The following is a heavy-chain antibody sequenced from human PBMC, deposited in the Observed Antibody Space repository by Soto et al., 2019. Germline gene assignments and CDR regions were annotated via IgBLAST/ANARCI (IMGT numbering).Heavy chain of an antibody. V-gene: IGHV3-30-3*01. Sequence: GGSLRLSCAASGFTFSSYAMHWVRQAPGKGLEWVAVISYDGSNKYYADSVKGRFTISRDNSENTLYLQMNSLRAEDTAVYYCARDYKTNGDVDWFDPWGQGTLVTVSS. CDR1: GFTFSSYA. J-gene: IGHJ5*02. CDR3: ARDYKTNGDVDWFDP. CDR2: ISYDGSNK. D-gene: IGHD4-17*01.